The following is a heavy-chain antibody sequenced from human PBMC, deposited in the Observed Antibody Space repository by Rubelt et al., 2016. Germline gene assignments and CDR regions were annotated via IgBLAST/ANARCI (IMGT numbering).Heavy chain of an antibody. CDR3: ARENWYYDN. Sequence: QVQLVQSGAEVKKPGASVKVSCPASGYTFTDYYMHWVRQAPGQGVEWVGRIYPKNGDTKSAQRFPGRVTMTRDTSISTGYMGLRNLGSYDTAVDYCARENWYYDNWGQGTLVAVSS. CDR1: GYTFTDYY. J-gene: IGHJ4*02. D-gene: IGHD1-7*01. V-gene: IGHV1-2*02. CDR2: IYPKNGDT.